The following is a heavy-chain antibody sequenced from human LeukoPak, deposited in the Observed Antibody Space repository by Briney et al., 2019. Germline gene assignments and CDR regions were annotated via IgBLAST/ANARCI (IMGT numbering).Heavy chain of an antibody. Sequence: GASVKVSCKASGYTFTSYGISWVRQAPGQGLEWMGWISAYNGNTNYAQKLQGRVTMTTDTSTSTAYMELRSLRSDDTAVYYCARDQGNSIAVAWYRTYYFDYWGQGTLVTVSS. D-gene: IGHD6-19*01. CDR2: ISAYNGNT. CDR1: GYTFTSYG. J-gene: IGHJ4*02. CDR3: ARDQGNSIAVAWYRTYYFDY. V-gene: IGHV1-18*01.